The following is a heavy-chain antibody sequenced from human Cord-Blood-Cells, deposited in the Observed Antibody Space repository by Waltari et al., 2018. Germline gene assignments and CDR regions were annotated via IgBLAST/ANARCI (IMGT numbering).Heavy chain of an antibody. CDR3: ARDSSSWYYFDY. J-gene: IGHJ4*02. D-gene: IGHD6-13*01. V-gene: IGHV3-30-3*01. Sequence: QVQLVESGGGVVQPGRSPRLSCAASGFTFSRYAMHWVRQAPGKGQGWVAVISYDGSNKDYADSVKGRFTNSRDNSKNTLYLQMNSLRAEDTAVYYCARDSSSWYYFDYWGQGTLVTVSS. CDR1: GFTFSRYA. CDR2: ISYDGSNK.